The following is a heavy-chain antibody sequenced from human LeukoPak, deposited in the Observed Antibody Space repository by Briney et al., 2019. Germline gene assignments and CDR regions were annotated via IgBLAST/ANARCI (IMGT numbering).Heavy chain of an antibody. V-gene: IGHV3-23*01. Sequence: QPGGSLRLSCAASGFTFSSYAMSWVRQAPGKGLEGVSAISGSGGSTYYADSVKGRFTISRDNSKNTLYPQMNSLRAEDTAVYYCAKGMVRGVGAAFDIWGQGTMVTVSS. D-gene: IGHD3-10*01. CDR3: AKGMVRGVGAAFDI. J-gene: IGHJ3*02. CDR1: GFTFSSYA. CDR2: ISGSGGST.